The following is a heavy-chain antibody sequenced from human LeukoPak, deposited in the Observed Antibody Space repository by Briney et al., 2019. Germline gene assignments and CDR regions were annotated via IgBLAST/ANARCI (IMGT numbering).Heavy chain of an antibody. CDR2: IKQDGSEK. CDR1: GFTFSSYW. D-gene: IGHD3-16*02. V-gene: IGHV3-7*01. Sequence: GGSLRLSCAASGFTFSSYWMSWVRQAPGKGLEWVANIKQDGSEKYYVDSVKGRFTIPRDNAKNSLYLQVNSLRAEDTAVYYCARDNPDYDYIWGSYRGGDAFDIWGQGTMVTVSS. CDR3: ARDNPDYDYIWGSYRGGDAFDI. J-gene: IGHJ3*02.